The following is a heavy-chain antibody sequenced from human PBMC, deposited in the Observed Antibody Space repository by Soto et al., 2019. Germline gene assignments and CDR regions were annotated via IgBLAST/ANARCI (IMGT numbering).Heavy chain of an antibody. Sequence: SETLSLTCTVSGCSISSSSYYWGWIRQPPGKGLEWIGSIYYSGSTYYNPSLKSRVTISVDTSKNQFSLKLSSVTAADTAVYYCARRMVRGVIITGRWFDPWGQGTLVTVSS. CDR1: GCSISSSSYY. CDR3: ARRMVRGVIITGRWFDP. D-gene: IGHD3-10*01. CDR2: IYYSGST. V-gene: IGHV4-39*01. J-gene: IGHJ5*02.